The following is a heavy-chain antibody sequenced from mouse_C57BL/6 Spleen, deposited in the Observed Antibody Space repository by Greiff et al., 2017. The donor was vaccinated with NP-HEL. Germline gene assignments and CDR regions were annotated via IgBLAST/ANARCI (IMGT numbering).Heavy chain of an antibody. Sequence: QVQLQQPGAELVKPGASVKLSCKASGYTFTSYWMHWVKQRPGRGPEWIGRIDPNRGGTKYKEKFKSKATLTVDKPSSTACMQLSSLTSEDSAVYYCAREEGNWEYWYFDVWGTGTTVTVSS. D-gene: IGHD4-1*01. CDR2: IDPNRGGT. CDR3: AREEGNWEYWYFDV. CDR1: GYTFTSYW. V-gene: IGHV1-72*01. J-gene: IGHJ1*03.